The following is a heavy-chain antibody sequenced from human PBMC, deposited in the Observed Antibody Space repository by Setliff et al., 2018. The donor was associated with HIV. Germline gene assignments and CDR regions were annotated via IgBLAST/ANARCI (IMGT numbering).Heavy chain of an antibody. V-gene: IGHV4-4*09. CDR3: ARRNLSKGGAFDY. D-gene: IGHD1-1*01. CDR2: IFSNVTT. CDR1: GDSIDDFY. J-gene: IGHJ4*02. Sequence: SETLSLTCTVSGDSIDDFYWSWIRQPPGQGLEWIGYIFSNVTTNYSPSLKSRVTMSIDRSKSQFLLNLTSVNASDTAIYYCARRNLSKGGAFDYWGQGALVTSPQ.